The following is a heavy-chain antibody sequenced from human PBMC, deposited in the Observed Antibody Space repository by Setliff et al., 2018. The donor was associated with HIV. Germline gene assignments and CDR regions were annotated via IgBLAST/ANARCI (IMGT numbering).Heavy chain of an antibody. V-gene: IGHV1-24*01. CDR3: ARGWGAGSYSRPSWFDP. Sequence: GASVKVSCKLSGYTMTELHMHWVRQAPVKGLEWMGGFDPEVGQTIYAQNFQGRVTMTEDPSPDTAKNQFSLKMSSLTAADTAVYYCARGWGAGSYSRPSWFDPWGQGTLVTVSS. D-gene: IGHD3-10*01. CDR1: GYTMTELH. J-gene: IGHJ5*02. CDR2: FDPEVGQT.